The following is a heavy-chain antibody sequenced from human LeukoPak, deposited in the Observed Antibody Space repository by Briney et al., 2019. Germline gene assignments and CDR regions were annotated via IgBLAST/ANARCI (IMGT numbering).Heavy chain of an antibody. CDR2: INRDASEK. J-gene: IGHJ5*02. V-gene: IGHV3-7*01. CDR3: ARDYYDSSGSSWFDP. CDR1: GFTFSNYW. Sequence: GGALRLSCGASGFTFSNYWMTWVRQAPGKGLEWVANINRDASEKYYADSVKGRFTISRDNAKSSLFLQMTSLRADDTAVYYCARDYYDSSGSSWFDPWGQGTLVTVSS. D-gene: IGHD3-22*01.